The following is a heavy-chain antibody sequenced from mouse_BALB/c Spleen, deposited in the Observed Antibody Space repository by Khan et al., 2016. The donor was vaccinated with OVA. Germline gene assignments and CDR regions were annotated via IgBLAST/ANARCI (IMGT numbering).Heavy chain of an antibody. D-gene: IGHD2-10*01. J-gene: IGHJ4*01. CDR1: GFSLTNYG. CDR2: IWSDGST. CDR3: DRQPYYHYNIMDY. Sequence: VELVESGPGLVAPSQSLSITCTISGFSLTNYGVHWVRQPPGKGLELLVVIWSDGSTTYNSALKSRLTISKDNSESQVFLKVNSLQTDDTAMYFCDRQPYYHYNIMDYWGQGTSVTVAS. V-gene: IGHV2-6-1*01.